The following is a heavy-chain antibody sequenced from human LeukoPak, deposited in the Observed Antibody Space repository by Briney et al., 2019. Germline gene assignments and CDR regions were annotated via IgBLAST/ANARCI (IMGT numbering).Heavy chain of an antibody. J-gene: IGHJ4*02. CDR3: AKGYYYDSSGYYQHFDH. V-gene: IGHV3-30*18. D-gene: IGHD3-22*01. CDR1: GFTFSSFG. CDR2: ISYDGSNQ. Sequence: GGSLRLSCAASGFTFSSFGIHWVRQAPGKGLEWVALISYDGSNQYYADSVKGRFTISRDNSKNTLYLQMNSLRAEDTAVYYCAKGYYYDSSGYYQHFDHWGQGTLVTVSS.